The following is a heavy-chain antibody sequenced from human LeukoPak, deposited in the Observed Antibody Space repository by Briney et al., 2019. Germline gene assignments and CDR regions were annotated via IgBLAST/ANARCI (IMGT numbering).Heavy chain of an antibody. V-gene: IGHV3-11*04. D-gene: IGHD3-22*01. J-gene: IGHJ4*02. CDR2: ISSSGSTI. CDR1: GFTFSDYY. CDR3: ASTLDYYDSSLDY. Sequence: PGGSLRLSCAASGFTFSDYYMSWIRQAPGKGLEWVSYISSSGSTIYYADSVKGRFTISRDNAKNSLYLQMNSLRAEDTAVYYCASTLDYYDSSLDYWGQGTLVTVSS.